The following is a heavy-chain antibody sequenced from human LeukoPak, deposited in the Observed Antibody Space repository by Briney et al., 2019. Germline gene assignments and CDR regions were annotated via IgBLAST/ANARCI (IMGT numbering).Heavy chain of an antibody. CDR3: ARGDPDFDY. V-gene: IGHV1-8*03. Sequence: ASVKVSCKASGYTFTGYYMHWVRQAPGQGLEWMGWMNPNSGNTGYAQKFQGRVTITRNTSISTAYMELSSLRSEDTAVYYCARGDPDFDYWGQGTLVTVSS. J-gene: IGHJ4*02. CDR2: MNPNSGNT. CDR1: GYTFTGYY.